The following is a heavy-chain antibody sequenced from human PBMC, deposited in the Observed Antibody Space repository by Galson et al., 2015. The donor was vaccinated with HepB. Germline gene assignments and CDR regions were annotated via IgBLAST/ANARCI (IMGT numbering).Heavy chain of an antibody. Sequence: SVKVSCKASGYTFTTYHITWVRQAPGQGPEWMGWISGYNGNTNYAQNLQGRVTMTTDTPTSTAYMELRSLTSDDTAVYYCARRYCSGGSCYYDYWGQGTLVTVSS. V-gene: IGHV1-18*04. CDR1: GYTFTTYH. CDR2: ISGYNGNT. J-gene: IGHJ4*02. CDR3: ARRYCSGGSCYYDY. D-gene: IGHD2-15*01.